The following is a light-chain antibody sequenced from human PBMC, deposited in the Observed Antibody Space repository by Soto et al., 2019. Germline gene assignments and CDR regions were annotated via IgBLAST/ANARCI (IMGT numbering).Light chain of an antibody. V-gene: IGKV4-1*01. Sequence: DIVMTQSQDSLAVSLGESATINCKSSQSVLYSSNNKDYLAWYQQKPGQPPKLLIYWASTRESGVPDRFRGSGSGTDFTLTNYSLHAEDVAVYYCQQDYSTLITFGQGTRLEIK. CDR2: WAS. J-gene: IGKJ5*01. CDR1: QSVLYSSNNKDY. CDR3: QQDYSTLIT.